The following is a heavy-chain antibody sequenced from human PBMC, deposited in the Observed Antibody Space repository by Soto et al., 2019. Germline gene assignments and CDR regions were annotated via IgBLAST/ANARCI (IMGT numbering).Heavy chain of an antibody. CDR1: GYTFTTYG. CDR2: ISTYRGNT. Sequence: ASVKVSCKASGYTFTTYGISWVRQAPGQGLEWMGWISTYRGNTNYAQNLQGRVSMTTDTSTSTAYMELRSLRSDDTAVYYCAEINWVEPAPPSYTRAAGGKGTRVTAPS. D-gene: IGHD1-1*01. CDR3: AEINWVEPAPPSYTRAA. J-gene: IGHJ6*04. V-gene: IGHV1-18*01.